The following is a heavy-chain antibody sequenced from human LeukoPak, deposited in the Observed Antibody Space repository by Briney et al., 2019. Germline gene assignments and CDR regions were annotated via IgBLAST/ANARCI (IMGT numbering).Heavy chain of an antibody. D-gene: IGHD2/OR15-2a*01. CDR2: ISGSGGST. CDR3: AKDFVLRSVNFRGGGDAFDI. V-gene: IGHV3-23*01. J-gene: IGHJ3*02. Sequence: GGSLRLSCAVSGFTFSGFWMSWSRQAPGKGLEWVSAISGSGGSTYYADSVKGRFTISRDNSKNTLYLQMNSLRAEDTAVYYCAKDFVLRSVNFRGGGDAFDIWGQGTMVTVSS. CDR1: GFTFSGFW.